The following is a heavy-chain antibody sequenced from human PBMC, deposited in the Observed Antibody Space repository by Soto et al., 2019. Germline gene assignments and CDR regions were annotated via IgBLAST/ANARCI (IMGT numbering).Heavy chain of an antibody. CDR2: INAGNGNT. V-gene: IGHV1-3*01. Sequence: ASVKVSCKASGYTFTSYAMHWVRQAPGQRLEWMGWINAGNGNTKYSQKFQGRVTITRDTSASTAYMELSSLRSEDTAVYYCARVGRLVRATRFSWFDPWGQGTLVTVSS. D-gene: IGHD1-26*01. CDR3: ARVGRLVRATRFSWFDP. J-gene: IGHJ5*02. CDR1: GYTFTSYA.